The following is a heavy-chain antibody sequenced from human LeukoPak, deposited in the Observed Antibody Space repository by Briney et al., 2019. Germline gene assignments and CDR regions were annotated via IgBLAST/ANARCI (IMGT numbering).Heavy chain of an antibody. D-gene: IGHD4-17*01. Sequence: PSETLSPTCAVYGGSFSGYYWSWIRQPPGKGLEWIGEINHSGSTNYNPSLKSRVTISVDTSKNQFSLKLSSVTAADTAVYYCARVHRHTVTTDYYYYMDVWGKGTTVTVSS. CDR3: ARVHRHTVTTDYYYYMDV. V-gene: IGHV4-34*01. CDR1: GGSFSGYY. J-gene: IGHJ6*03. CDR2: INHSGST.